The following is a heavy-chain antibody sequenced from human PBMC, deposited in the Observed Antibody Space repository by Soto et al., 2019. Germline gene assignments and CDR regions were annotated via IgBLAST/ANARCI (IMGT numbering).Heavy chain of an antibody. CDR2: IYYSGTT. D-gene: IGHD6-19*01. V-gene: IGHV4-61*08. J-gene: IGHJ5*02. CDR3: AKLVAVAGTDDWFDP. CDR1: GGSISSGGYS. Sequence: SETLSLTCAVSGGSISSGGYSWSWIRQPPGKGLEWIGYIYYSGTTNYNPSLKSRVTISVDTSKNQFSLRLSSVTPADTALYYCAKLVAVAGTDDWFDPWGQGTLVTVSS.